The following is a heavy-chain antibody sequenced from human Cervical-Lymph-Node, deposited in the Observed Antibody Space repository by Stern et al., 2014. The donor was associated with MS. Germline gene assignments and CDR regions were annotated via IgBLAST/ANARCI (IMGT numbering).Heavy chain of an antibody. Sequence: VQLVQSGGGVVQPGRSLRLSCAASGFTFSSSGMHWVRQAPGKGLEWLAIIWYDGSNTHYADSVKGRFTISRDNSKNTLYLQMNSLRAEDTAVYYCAREGGNTAEYFQHWGQGTLVTVSS. V-gene: IGHV3-33*01. J-gene: IGHJ1*01. D-gene: IGHD4-23*01. CDR1: GFTFSSSG. CDR2: IWYDGSNT. CDR3: AREGGNTAEYFQH.